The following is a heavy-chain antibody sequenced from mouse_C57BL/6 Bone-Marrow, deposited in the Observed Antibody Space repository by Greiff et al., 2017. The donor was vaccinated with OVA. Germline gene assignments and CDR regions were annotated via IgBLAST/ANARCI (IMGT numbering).Heavy chain of an antibody. CDR3: ASRRQLRLLAY. V-gene: IGHV1-61*01. D-gene: IGHD3-2*02. Sequence: QVQLQQPGAELVRPGSSVKLSCKASGYTFTSYWMDWVKQRPGQGLEWIGNIYPSDSETHYNQKFKDKATLTVDKSSSTAYMQLSSLTSEDSAVYYCASRRQLRLLAYWGQGTLVTVSA. J-gene: IGHJ3*01. CDR2: IYPSDSET. CDR1: GYTFTSYW.